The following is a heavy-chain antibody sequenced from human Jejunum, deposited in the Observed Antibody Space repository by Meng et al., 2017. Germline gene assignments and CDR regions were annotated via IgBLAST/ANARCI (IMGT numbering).Heavy chain of an antibody. Sequence: VSAPRLVTPCGPLSFTCAVSCGSISSTNWWRWVRQPPGKGPEWIGDVFHTGSSNYSPSLRSRVTISVDKSKNQFSLNLSSVTAADTAVYFCARRGGAYSTGHFPHFDDWGQGTLVTVSS. J-gene: IGHJ4*02. CDR3: ARRGGAYSTGHFPHFDD. V-gene: IGHV4-4*02. D-gene: IGHD6-19*01. CDR2: VFHTGSS. CDR1: CGSISSTNW.